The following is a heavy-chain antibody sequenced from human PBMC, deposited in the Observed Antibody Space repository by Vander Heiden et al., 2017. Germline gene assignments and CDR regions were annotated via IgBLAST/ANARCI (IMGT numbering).Heavy chain of an antibody. D-gene: IGHD5-12*01. CDR3: VKDMGGYHLLYFDD. Sequence: EVHLVESGGGLVQPGRSLRLRCAVPGFMFGDYAIYGVRQAPGKGLEWVSGISWNSGSIAYADSVRGRFTIARDNAKNSLFLQMNSLRAEDTALYYCVKDMGGYHLLYFDDWGQGTLVTVSS. V-gene: IGHV3-9*01. CDR2: ISWNSGSI. J-gene: IGHJ4*02. CDR1: GFMFGDYA.